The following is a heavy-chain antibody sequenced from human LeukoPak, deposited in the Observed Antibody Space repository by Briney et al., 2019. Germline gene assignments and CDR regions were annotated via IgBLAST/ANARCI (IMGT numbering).Heavy chain of an antibody. V-gene: IGHV4-61*08. J-gene: IGHJ4*02. D-gene: IGHD4-11*01. Sequence: SETLSLTCTVSGGSISSGDHYWSWIRQPPGMGLEWIGYIYYSGNTHYNSSLKSRVTISIDTSKNQFSLKLSSVTAADTAVYYCARGYSNPNFDSWGQGTLVTVSS. CDR1: GGSISSGDHY. CDR3: ARGYSNPNFDS. CDR2: IYYSGNT.